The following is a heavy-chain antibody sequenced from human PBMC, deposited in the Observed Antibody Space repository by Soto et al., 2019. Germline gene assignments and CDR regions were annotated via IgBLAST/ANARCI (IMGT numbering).Heavy chain of an antibody. Sequence: GASVKVSCKASGGTFSSYAISWVRQAPGQGLEWMGGIIPIFGTANYAQKFQGRVTITADESTSTAYMELSSLRSEYTAVYYCASSSGWSYYFDYWGQGTLGTVSS. D-gene: IGHD6-19*01. J-gene: IGHJ4*02. CDR3: ASSSGWSYYFDY. CDR1: GGTFSSYA. V-gene: IGHV1-69*13. CDR2: IIPIFGTA.